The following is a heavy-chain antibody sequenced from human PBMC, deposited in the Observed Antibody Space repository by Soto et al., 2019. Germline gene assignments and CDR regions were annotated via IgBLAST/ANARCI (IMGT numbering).Heavy chain of an antibody. V-gene: IGHV4-39*01. CDR2: IYYSGST. CDR1: GGSISSSSYY. CDR3: ARLPAASYYYYYMDV. D-gene: IGHD2-2*01. J-gene: IGHJ6*03. Sequence: SETLSLTCTVSGGSISSSSYYWGWIRQPPGKGQEWIGSIYYSGSTYYNPSLKSRVTISVDTSKNQFSLKLSSVTAADTAVYYCARLPAASYYYYYMDVWGKGTTVTVSS.